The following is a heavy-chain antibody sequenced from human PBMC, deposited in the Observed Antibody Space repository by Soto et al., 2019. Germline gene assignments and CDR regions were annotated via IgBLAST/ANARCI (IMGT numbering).Heavy chain of an antibody. CDR2: LSYDGSNK. V-gene: IGHV3-30*18. CDR3: AKHMWFGEYSAVPYEYYFDY. D-gene: IGHD3-10*01. CDR1: GFTFSSYG. Sequence: QVQLVESGGGVVQPGRSLRLSCAASGFTFSSYGMHWGRQAPGQGLGWGGGLSYDGSNKYYAYSVKGRFTISRDNSKNTLYLQMNSLRAEDTAVYYCAKHMWFGEYSAVPYEYYFDYWGQGTLVTVSS. J-gene: IGHJ4*02.